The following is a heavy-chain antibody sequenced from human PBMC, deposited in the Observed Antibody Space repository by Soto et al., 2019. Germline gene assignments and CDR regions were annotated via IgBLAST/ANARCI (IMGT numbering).Heavy chain of an antibody. D-gene: IGHD3-10*01. Sequence: SETLSLTCAVYGGSFSGYYWSWIRQPPGKGLEWIGEINHSGSTNYNPSLKSRVTTSVDTSKNQFSLKLSSVTAADTAVYYCARMGWFGELSAGMDVWGQGTTVTVSS. J-gene: IGHJ6*02. CDR1: GGSFSGYY. CDR2: INHSGST. V-gene: IGHV4-34*01. CDR3: ARMGWFGELSAGMDV.